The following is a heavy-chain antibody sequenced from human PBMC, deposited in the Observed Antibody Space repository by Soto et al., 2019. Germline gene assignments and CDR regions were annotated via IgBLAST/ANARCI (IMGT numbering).Heavy chain of an antibody. J-gene: IGHJ2*01. Sequence: PSQTLSLTCAISGDSVSSNSAAWNWIRQSPSRGLEWLGRTYYRSKWYNDYAVSVKSRITINPDTSKNQFSLQLNSVTPEDTAVYYCARAVVVVAAIVRYFDLWGRGTLVTLSS. CDR3: ARAVVVVAAIVRYFDL. CDR1: GDSVSSNSAA. CDR2: TYYRSKWYN. D-gene: IGHD2-15*01. V-gene: IGHV6-1*01.